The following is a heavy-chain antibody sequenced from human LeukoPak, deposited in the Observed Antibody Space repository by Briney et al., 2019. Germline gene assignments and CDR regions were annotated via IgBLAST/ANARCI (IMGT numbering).Heavy chain of an antibody. Sequence: GGSLRLSCAASGFTVSSNEMSWVRQAPGKGLEWVSSISGGSTYYADSRKGRFTISRDNSKNTLYLQMNSLRAEDTAVYYCAKDSTRYYYDSSGSFDYWGQGTLVTVSS. J-gene: IGHJ4*02. V-gene: IGHV3-38-3*01. CDR2: ISGGST. CDR3: AKDSTRYYYDSSGSFDY. CDR1: GFTVSSNE. D-gene: IGHD3-22*01.